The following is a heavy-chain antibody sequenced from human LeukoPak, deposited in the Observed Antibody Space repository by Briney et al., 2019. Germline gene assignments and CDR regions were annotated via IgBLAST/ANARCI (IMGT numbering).Heavy chain of an antibody. CDR1: GSTFSSYW. CDR2: INSDGSRT. J-gene: IGHJ6*02. Sequence: PGRSLRLSCAASGSTFSSYWMHWVRQAPGKGLVWASNINSDGSRTTYADSVKGRFTISRDNAKNTLSLQMNSLRAEDTAVYYCARGFRFGMDVWGQGTTVAVSS. V-gene: IGHV3-74*01. CDR3: ARGFRFGMDV.